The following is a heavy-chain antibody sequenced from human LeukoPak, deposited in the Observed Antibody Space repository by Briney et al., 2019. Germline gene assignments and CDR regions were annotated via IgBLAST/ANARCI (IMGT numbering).Heavy chain of an antibody. CDR2: IRNKANSYTT. CDR1: GFTFSDHY. J-gene: IGHJ6*02. V-gene: IGHV3-72*01. Sequence: PGGSLRLSCVASGFTFSDHYMDWVRQGPGKGLEWVGRIRNKANSYTTEYAVTVQGRFTISRDDSKNSLYLQMNSVKTEDTAVYYCSRAGTAPGPQNHYGMDVWGQGTTVTVSS. CDR3: SRAGTAPGPQNHYGMDV. D-gene: IGHD2-21*02.